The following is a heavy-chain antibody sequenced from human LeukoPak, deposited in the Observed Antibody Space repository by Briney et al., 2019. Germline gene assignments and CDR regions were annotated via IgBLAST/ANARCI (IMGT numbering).Heavy chain of an antibody. Sequence: SETLSLTCAVYGGSFSGYYWSWIRQPPGKGLEWIGEINHSGSTNYNPSLKSRVTISVDTSKNQFSLKLSSVTAADTAVYYCARGRGVNSEGFDPWGQGTLVTVSS. CDR3: ARGRGVNSEGFDP. CDR1: GGSFSGYY. CDR2: INHSGST. D-gene: IGHD3-10*01. V-gene: IGHV4-34*01. J-gene: IGHJ5*02.